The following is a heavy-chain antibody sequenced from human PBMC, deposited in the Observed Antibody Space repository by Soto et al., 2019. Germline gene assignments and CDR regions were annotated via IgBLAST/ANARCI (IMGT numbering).Heavy chain of an antibody. J-gene: IGHJ4*02. Sequence: ETLSLTCTVSGGSISSYYWSWIRQPPGKGLEWIGYIYYSGSTNYNPSLKSRVTISVDTSKNQFSLKLSSVTAADTAVYYCARGLGDIVAPYFDYWGQGTLVTVSS. CDR1: GGSISSYY. V-gene: IGHV4-59*01. D-gene: IGHD5-12*01. CDR2: IYYSGST. CDR3: ARGLGDIVAPYFDY.